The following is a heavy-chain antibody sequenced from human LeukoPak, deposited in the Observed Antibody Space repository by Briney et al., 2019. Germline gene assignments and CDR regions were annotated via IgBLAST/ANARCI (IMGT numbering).Heavy chain of an antibody. Sequence: GGSLRLSCAASGFTFSNGWMSWVRQAPGKGLEWVCRIKRKSDGGTSDYAAPVKGRFTISRDDSKNTLFLQMNDLKTEDTAVYYCTTDVGHDYGDYIGAFDIWGQGTMVTVSS. D-gene: IGHD4-17*01. CDR3: TTDVGHDYGDYIGAFDI. CDR2: IKRKSDGGTS. V-gene: IGHV3-15*01. J-gene: IGHJ3*02. CDR1: GFTFSNGW.